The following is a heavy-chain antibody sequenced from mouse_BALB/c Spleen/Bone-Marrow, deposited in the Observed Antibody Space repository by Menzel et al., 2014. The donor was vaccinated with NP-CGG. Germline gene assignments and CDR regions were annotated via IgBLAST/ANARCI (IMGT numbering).Heavy chain of an antibody. V-gene: IGHV1S81*02. CDR2: INPSNGGT. D-gene: IGHD6-2*01. J-gene: IGHJ3*01. Sequence: QVHVKQSGAELVKPGASVKLSCKTSGYTFTNYYIYWVKQRPGQGLEWIGEINPSNGGTNFNERFKSKATLTVDKSSTTAYILLTILTSGDSAVYYCARGSPYWGQGTLVTVSA. CDR3: ARGSPY. CDR1: GYTFTNYY.